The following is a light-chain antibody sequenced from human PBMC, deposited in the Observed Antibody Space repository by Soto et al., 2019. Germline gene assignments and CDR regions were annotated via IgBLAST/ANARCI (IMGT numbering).Light chain of an antibody. Sequence: EIVLTQSPGTLSLSPGERATLSCRASQSVSSSYLAWYQQKPGQAPRLLIYGASSRTTDIPDRFSGSGSGTDFTLTISRLEPEDFAVYYCQQYGSAPRTCGQGTKVVI. CDR3: QQYGSAPRT. V-gene: IGKV3-20*01. CDR2: GAS. J-gene: IGKJ1*01. CDR1: QSVSSSY.